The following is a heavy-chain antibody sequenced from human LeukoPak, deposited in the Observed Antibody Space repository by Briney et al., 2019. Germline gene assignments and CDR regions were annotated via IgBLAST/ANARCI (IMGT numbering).Heavy chain of an antibody. V-gene: IGHV1-18*01. D-gene: IGHD3-3*01. CDR3: ARDFSNFGDF. CDR1: GYTFTSYG. CDR2: ISGYNGVT. J-gene: IGHJ4*02. Sequence: ASVKVSCKASGYTFTSYGVSWVRQAPGQGLAWMGWISGYNGVTRYPQTFQDRITMTTDTSASTVYMELKNLTSDDTAVYFCARDFSNFGDFWGQGTLITVSA.